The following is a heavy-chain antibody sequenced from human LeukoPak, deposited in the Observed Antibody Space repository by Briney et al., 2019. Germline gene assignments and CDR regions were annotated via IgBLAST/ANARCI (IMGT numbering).Heavy chain of an antibody. J-gene: IGHJ4*02. D-gene: IGHD5-24*01. CDR3: ARQPIEMATISHFDF. CDR2: IYTSGST. V-gene: IGHV4-4*07. CDR1: GGSISSYY. Sequence: SETLSLTCTVSGGSISSYYWSWIRQPAGKGLEWIGRIYTSGSTNYNPSLKSRVTMSVDTSKNQFSLKLTSVTAADTAVYYCARQPIEMATISHFDFWGQGTLVTVSS.